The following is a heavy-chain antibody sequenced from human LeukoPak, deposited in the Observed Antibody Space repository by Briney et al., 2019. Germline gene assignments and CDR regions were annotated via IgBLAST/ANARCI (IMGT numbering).Heavy chain of an antibody. J-gene: IGHJ4*02. V-gene: IGHV4-39*01. D-gene: IGHD4-17*01. CDR1: GGSISSSIYY. CDR2: IYYSGST. Sequence: SETLSLTCIVSGGSISSSIYYWGWIRQPPGKGLEWIGSIYYSGSTYYNPSLKSRVTISVDTSKNQFSLKLSSVTAADTAVYYCARRRTGYIDYWGQGTLVTVSS. CDR3: ARRRTGYIDY.